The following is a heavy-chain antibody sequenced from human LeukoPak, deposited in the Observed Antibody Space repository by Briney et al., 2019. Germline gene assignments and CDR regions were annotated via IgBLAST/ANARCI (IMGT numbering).Heavy chain of an antibody. CDR2: ISTSGSTI. D-gene: IGHD1-26*01. CDR3: ARGLTVVGRPFDY. J-gene: IGHJ4*02. V-gene: IGHV3-11*01. CDR1: GFTFSDHF. Sequence: GGSLRLSCAASGFTFSDHFMSWIRQAPGKGLEWVSYISTSGSTIYYADSVKVRFTISRDNAKNSLYLQMNSLRAEDTAVYYCARGLTVVGRPFDYWGQGTLVTVSS.